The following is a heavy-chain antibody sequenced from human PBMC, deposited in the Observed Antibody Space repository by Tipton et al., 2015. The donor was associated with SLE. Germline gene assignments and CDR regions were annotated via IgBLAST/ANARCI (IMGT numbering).Heavy chain of an antibody. CDR3: ARYSSGSLDS. J-gene: IGHJ4*02. Sequence: SLRLSCAASGFTFSSYGMHWVRQAPGKGLEWVAYIRYDGSNKYYADSVKGRFTISRDNAKNTLYLQMNSLRAEDTAVYYCARYSSGSLDSWGQGTLVTVSS. CDR1: GFTFSSYG. V-gene: IGHV3-33*01. D-gene: IGHD1-26*01. CDR2: IRYDGSNK.